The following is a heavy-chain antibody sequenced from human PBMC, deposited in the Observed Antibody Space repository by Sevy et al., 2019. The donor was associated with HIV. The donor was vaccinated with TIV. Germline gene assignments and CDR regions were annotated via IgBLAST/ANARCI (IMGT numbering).Heavy chain of an antibody. CDR2: ISSSSSYI. D-gene: IGHD6-13*01. V-gene: IGHV3-21*01. Sequence: GGSLRLSCAASGFTFSSYSMNWVRQAPGKGLEWVSSISSSSSYIYYADSVKGRFTISRDNAKNSLYLQMNSLRAEDTAAYYYARVSWSSSWYFDYWGQRTLVTVSS. CDR3: ARVSWSSSWYFDY. CDR1: GFTFSSYS. J-gene: IGHJ4*02.